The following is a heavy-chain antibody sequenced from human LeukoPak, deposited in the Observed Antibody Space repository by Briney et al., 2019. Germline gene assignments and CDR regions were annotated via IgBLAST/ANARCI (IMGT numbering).Heavy chain of an antibody. CDR3: ARGRKYQLPTVRFDP. Sequence: GGSLRLSCAASGFTFSSYAMHWVRQAPGKGLEWVAVISYDGSNKYYADSVKGRFTISRDNSKNTLYLQMNSLRAEDTAVYYCARGRKYQLPTVRFDPWGQGTLVTASS. CDR2: ISYDGSNK. D-gene: IGHD2-2*01. J-gene: IGHJ5*02. V-gene: IGHV3-30*04. CDR1: GFTFSSYA.